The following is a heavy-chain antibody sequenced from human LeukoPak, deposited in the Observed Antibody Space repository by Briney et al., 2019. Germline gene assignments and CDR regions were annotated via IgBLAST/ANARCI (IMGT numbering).Heavy chain of an antibody. D-gene: IGHD3-10*01. CDR2: INPNTGGT. CDR1: GDTFTGYY. V-gene: IGHV1-2*02. J-gene: IGHJ5*02. CDR3: ARAPGYASGA. Sequence: ASVKVSCKASGDTFTGYYIHWVRQAPGQGLEWMGWINPNTGGTNYAQKFQGRVTMTRDTSISTAYMELGRLRSDDTAVYYYARAPGYASGAWGQGTLVTVSS.